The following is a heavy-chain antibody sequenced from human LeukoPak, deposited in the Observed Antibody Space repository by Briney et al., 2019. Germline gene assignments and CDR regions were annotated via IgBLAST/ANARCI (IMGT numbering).Heavy chain of an antibody. CDR2: INHSGST. Sequence: SETLSLTCAVYGGSFSGYYWSWIRQPPGKGLEWIGEINHSGSTNYNPSLKSRVTISVDMSKNQFSLKLSSVTAADTAVYYCARGMGRYFDYWGQGTLVTVSS. CDR1: GGSFSGYY. V-gene: IGHV4-34*01. CDR3: ARGMGRYFDY. J-gene: IGHJ4*02. D-gene: IGHD3-16*01.